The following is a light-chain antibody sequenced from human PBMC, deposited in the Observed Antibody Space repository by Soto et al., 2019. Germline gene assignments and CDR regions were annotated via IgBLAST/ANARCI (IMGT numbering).Light chain of an antibody. J-gene: IGKJ5*01. Sequence: EIVFSHSPATLSLSPEERATLSCRASQSVSSYLAWYQQKPVQAPRLLIYDASNRATGIPARFSGSGSGTDFTLTISSLEPEDFAVYYCQQRSNWPPSITFGQGTRLEI. CDR2: DAS. CDR1: QSVSSY. CDR3: QQRSNWPPSIT. V-gene: IGKV3-11*01.